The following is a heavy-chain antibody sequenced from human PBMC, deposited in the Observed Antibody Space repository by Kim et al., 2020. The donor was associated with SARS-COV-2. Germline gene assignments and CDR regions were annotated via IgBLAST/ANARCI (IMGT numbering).Heavy chain of an antibody. CDR3: ARAYSSSCDY. D-gene: IGHD4-4*01. CDR2: INLDGSTT. CDR1: GFSLRSYW. J-gene: IGHJ4*02. V-gene: IGHV3-74*01. Sequence: GGSLRLSCTASGFSLRSYWWHWVRQAPGKGLAWVSRINLDGSTTIYADSVKGRFTVSRDNARNTLYLQMNSLRVEDTAVYYCARAYSSSCDYWGQGTLVTVSS.